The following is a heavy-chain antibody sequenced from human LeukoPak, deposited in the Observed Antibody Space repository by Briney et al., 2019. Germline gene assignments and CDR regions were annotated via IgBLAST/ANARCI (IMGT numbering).Heavy chain of an antibody. CDR1: GFTFSSYS. CDR2: ISSSSSYI. J-gene: IGHJ6*02. V-gene: IGHV3-21*01. CDR3: ARGEVATTYYYGMDV. Sequence: GGSPRLSCAASGFTFSSYSMNWVRQAPGKGLEWVSSISSSSSYIYYADSVKGRFTISRDNAKNSLYLQMNSLRAEDTAVYYCARGEVATTYYYGMDVWGQGTTVTVSS. D-gene: IGHD5-12*01.